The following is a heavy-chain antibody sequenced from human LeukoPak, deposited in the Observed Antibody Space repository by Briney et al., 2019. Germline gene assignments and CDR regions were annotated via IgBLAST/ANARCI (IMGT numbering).Heavy chain of an antibody. Sequence: GGSLRLSCAASGFTVSSNYMSWVRQAPGKGLEWVSVIYSGGSTYYADSVKGRFTISRDNSKNTLYLQMNSLRAEDTAVYYCARARSALRYFDWSHYFDYWGQGTLVTVPS. J-gene: IGHJ4*02. CDR3: ARARSALRYFDWSHYFDY. D-gene: IGHD3-9*01. CDR2: IYSGGST. V-gene: IGHV3-66*01. CDR1: GFTVSSNY.